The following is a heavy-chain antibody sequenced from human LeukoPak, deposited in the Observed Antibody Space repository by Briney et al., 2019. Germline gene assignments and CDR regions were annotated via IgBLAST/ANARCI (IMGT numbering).Heavy chain of an antibody. J-gene: IGHJ4*02. CDR3: ARDYLAARPGDY. CDR1: GGTFSSYA. D-gene: IGHD6-6*01. Sequence: SVKVSCKAPGGTFSSYAISWVRQAPGQGLEWMGGIIPIFGTANYAQKFQGRVTITADESTSTAYMELSSLRSEDAAVYYCARDYLAARPGDYWGQGTLVTVSS. V-gene: IGHV1-69*13. CDR2: IIPIFGTA.